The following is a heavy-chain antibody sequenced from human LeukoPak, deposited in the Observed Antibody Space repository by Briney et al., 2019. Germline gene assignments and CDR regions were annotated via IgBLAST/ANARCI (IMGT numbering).Heavy chain of an antibody. CDR3: ARIPTNAVPSAHNGFDI. Sequence: SETLSLTCTVSGGSIGSTNYYWGWIRQPPGKGLEWIANIYYSGSTYYNPSLKSRVTISVDTSKNQFSLRLNSVTAADTSIHYCARIPTNAVPSAHNGFDIWGQGTMLTVSS. D-gene: IGHD6-19*01. V-gene: IGHV4-39*01. J-gene: IGHJ3*02. CDR2: IYYSGST. CDR1: GGSIGSTNYY.